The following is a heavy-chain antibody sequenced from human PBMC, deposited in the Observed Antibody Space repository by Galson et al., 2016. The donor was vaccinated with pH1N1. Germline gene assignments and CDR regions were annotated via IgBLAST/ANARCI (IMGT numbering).Heavy chain of an antibody. CDR1: GFSLSTSGMC. Sequence: PALVKPTQTLTLTCTFSGFSLSTSGMCVSWIRQPPGKALEWLALIDWDDDKYYRTSLKTRLTISKDTSNNQVVLTMTNMDPVDPATYYCARFMYVDYDQSLDVWGQGTTVTVSS. CDR2: IDWDDDK. J-gene: IGHJ6*02. CDR3: ARFMYVDYDQSLDV. V-gene: IGHV2-70*01. D-gene: IGHD4-17*01.